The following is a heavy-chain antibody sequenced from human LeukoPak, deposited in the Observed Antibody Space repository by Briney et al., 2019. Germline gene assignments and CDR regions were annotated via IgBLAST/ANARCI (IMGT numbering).Heavy chain of an antibody. D-gene: IGHD3-22*01. CDR1: GGSISSYY. J-gene: IGHJ4*02. Sequence: SETLSLTCTVSGGSISSYYWSWIRQPPGKGLEWIGEINHSGSTNYNPSLKSRVTISVDTSKNQFSLKLSSVTAADTAVYYCARGRAIYYDSSGYYYFDYWGQGTLVTVSS. CDR3: ARGRAIYYDSSGYYYFDY. V-gene: IGHV4-34*01. CDR2: INHSGST.